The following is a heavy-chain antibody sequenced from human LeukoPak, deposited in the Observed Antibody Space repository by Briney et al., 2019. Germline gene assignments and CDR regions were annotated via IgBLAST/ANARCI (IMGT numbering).Heavy chain of an antibody. V-gene: IGHV4-34*01. Sequence: SETLSLTCAVCGGSFSGYYWSWIRQPPGKGLEWIGEINHSGSTNYNPSLKSRVTISVDTSKNQFSLKLSSVTAADTAVYYCARGQATVTRNWGQGTLVTISS. CDR2: INHSGST. CDR3: ARGQATVTRN. D-gene: IGHD4-11*01. CDR1: GGSFSGYY. J-gene: IGHJ4*02.